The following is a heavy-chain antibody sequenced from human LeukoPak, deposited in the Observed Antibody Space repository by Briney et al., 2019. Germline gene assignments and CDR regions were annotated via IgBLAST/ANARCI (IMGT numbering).Heavy chain of an antibody. D-gene: IGHD3-3*01. V-gene: IGHV3-30-3*01. CDR2: ISYVGSNK. CDR3: ARDAGLLDFWSGYSDY. CDR1: GFTFSSYA. J-gene: IGHJ4*02. Sequence: GRSLRLSCAASGFTFSSYAMHWVRQAPGKGLEWVAVISYVGSNKYYADSVKGRFTISRDNSKNTLYLQMNSLRAEDTAVYYCARDAGLLDFWSGYSDYWGQGTLVTVSS.